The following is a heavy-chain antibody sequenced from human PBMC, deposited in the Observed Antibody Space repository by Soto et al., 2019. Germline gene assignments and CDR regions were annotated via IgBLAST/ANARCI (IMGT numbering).Heavy chain of an antibody. CDR1: GGSISSYY. CDR2: LYYSGST. CDR3: AGQGPYYDMDF. V-gene: IGHV4-59*08. Sequence: SETLSPTCTVAGGSISSYYWRWIRQPPGMGLEWIGYLYYSGSTNDHASLNSRVTISVNTSKNLFTLKPTSVTAPDTAVYSYAGQGPYYDMDFRGQGSTVTVSS. J-gene: IGHJ6*02.